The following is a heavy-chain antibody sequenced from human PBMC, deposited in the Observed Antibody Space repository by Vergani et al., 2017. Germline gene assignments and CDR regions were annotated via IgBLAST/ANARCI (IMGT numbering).Heavy chain of an antibody. V-gene: IGHV4-34*01. CDR2: INHSGST. D-gene: IGHD6-13*01. CDR3: ARDLRIAAAGTKGNGMDV. Sequence: QVQLQQWGAGLLKPSETLSLTCAVYGGSFSGYYWSWIRQHPGKGLEWIGEINHSGSTNYNPSLKSRVTISVYTSKNQFSLKLSSLTAADTAVYYCARDLRIAAAGTKGNGMDVWGQGTTVTVSS. J-gene: IGHJ6*02. CDR1: GGSFSGYY.